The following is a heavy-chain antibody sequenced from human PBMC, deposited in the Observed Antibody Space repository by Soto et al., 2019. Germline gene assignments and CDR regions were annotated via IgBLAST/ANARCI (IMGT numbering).Heavy chain of an antibody. Sequence: SETLSLTCAFYGGSFSGHYWSLIRQPPGKGLEWIGEINHSGSTNYNPSLKSRVTISVDTSKNQFSLKLSSVTAADTAVYYCARGPRIVATIGGSYYYYYMDVWGKGTTVTVSS. CDR1: GGSFSGHY. CDR3: ARGPRIVATIGGSYYYYYMDV. D-gene: IGHD5-12*01. CDR2: INHSGST. V-gene: IGHV4-34*01. J-gene: IGHJ6*03.